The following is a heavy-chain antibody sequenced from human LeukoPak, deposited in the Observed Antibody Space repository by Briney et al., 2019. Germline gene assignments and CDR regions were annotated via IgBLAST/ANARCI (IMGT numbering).Heavy chain of an antibody. CDR3: ASAGQQLVLRGFDY. D-gene: IGHD6-13*01. CDR2: IYYSGST. J-gene: IGHJ4*02. V-gene: IGHV4-59*08. CDR1: GGSISSYY. Sequence: PSETLSLTCTVSGGSISSYYWSWIRQPPGKGLEWIGYIYYSGSTNYNPSLKSRVTISVDTSKNQFSLKLSSVTAADTAVYYCASAGQQLVLRGFDYWGQGTLVTVSS.